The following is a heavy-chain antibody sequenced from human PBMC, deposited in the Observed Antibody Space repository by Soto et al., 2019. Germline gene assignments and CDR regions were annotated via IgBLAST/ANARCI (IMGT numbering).Heavy chain of an antibody. CDR3: ARGLVLRFWEWLLSPGLDYFDY. Sequence: PSETLSLTCTVSGGSISSGDYYWSWIRQPPGKGLEWIGYIYYSGRTYYNPSLKSRVTISVDTSKNQFSLRLSSVTAGDTAVYYCARGLVLRFWEWLLSPGLDYFDYWGQGTLVTVSS. J-gene: IGHJ4*02. CDR2: IYYSGRT. V-gene: IGHV4-30-4*01. D-gene: IGHD3-3*01. CDR1: GGSISSGDYY.